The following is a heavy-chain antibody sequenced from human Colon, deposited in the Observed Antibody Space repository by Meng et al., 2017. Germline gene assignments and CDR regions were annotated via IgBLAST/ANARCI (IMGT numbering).Heavy chain of an antibody. CDR3: ARDGAGRYYGMDV. CDR2: IYTSGST. D-gene: IGHD3-10*01. Sequence: SETLSLTCSVSGGSVNSGSSYWTWIRQPAGKGLEWIGRIYTSGSTNYNASLKSRVTISLDTSKNQISLNLSSVTAVDTAVYYCARDGAGRYYGMDVWGQGTTVTVSS. V-gene: IGHV4-61*02. CDR1: GGSVNSGSSY. J-gene: IGHJ6*02.